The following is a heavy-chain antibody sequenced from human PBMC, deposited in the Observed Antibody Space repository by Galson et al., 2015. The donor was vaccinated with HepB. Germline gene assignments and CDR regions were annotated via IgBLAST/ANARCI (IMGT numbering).Heavy chain of an antibody. CDR2: INTNTGNP. V-gene: IGHV7-4-1*02. CDR1: GYSLTHYG. D-gene: IGHD2-15*01. J-gene: IGHJ4*02. CDR3: ARSHTPGDY. Sequence: SVKVSCKASGYSLTHYGMNWLRQAPGQGIEWMGWINTNTGNPTYAQGFTGRFVFSLDTSISTAYLQISSLKAADTAVYYCARSHTPGDYWGQGTLVTVSS.